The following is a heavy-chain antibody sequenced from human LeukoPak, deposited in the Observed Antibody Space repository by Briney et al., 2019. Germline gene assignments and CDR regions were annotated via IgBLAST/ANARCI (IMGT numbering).Heavy chain of an antibody. CDR2: IKQDGSEK. CDR3: ARDSEGLVTPGGNWFDP. V-gene: IGHV3-7*01. D-gene: IGHD6-19*01. J-gene: IGHJ5*02. Sequence: GGSLRLSCAASGFTFSSYWMSWVRQAPGKGLEWVANIKQDGSEKYYVDSVKGRFTISRDNAKNSLYLQMNSLRAEDTAVYYCARDSEGLVTPGGNWFDPWGQGILVTVSS. CDR1: GFTFSSYW.